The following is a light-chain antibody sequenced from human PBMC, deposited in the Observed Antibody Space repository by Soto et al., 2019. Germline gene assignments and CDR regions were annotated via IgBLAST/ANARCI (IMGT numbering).Light chain of an antibody. J-gene: IGLJ1*01. Sequence: QSALTQPASVSGSPGQSITISCTGTSSDVGGYNYVSWYQQHPGKAPKLMIYDVSNRPSGVSSRFSGSKSGNTASLTISGLQAEDEADFYSTSYTSSITYVFGTGTKVTVL. CDR1: SSDVGGYNY. CDR2: DVS. CDR3: TSYTSSITYV. V-gene: IGLV2-14*01.